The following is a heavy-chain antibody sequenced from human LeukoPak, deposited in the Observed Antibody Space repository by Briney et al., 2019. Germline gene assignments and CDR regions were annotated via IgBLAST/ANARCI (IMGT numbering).Heavy chain of an antibody. D-gene: IGHD3-10*01. CDR3: AKQGGTYGWPAEYYYYYYMDV. Sequence: SGGSLRLSCAASGFTFSNYAMSWVRQAPGKGLEWVSVISGSGDSTYYADSVKGRFTISRDNSKNTLSLQMNSLRAEDTAVYYCAKQGGTYGWPAEYYYYYYMDVWGKGTTVTVSS. V-gene: IGHV3-23*01. J-gene: IGHJ6*03. CDR1: GFTFSNYA. CDR2: ISGSGDST.